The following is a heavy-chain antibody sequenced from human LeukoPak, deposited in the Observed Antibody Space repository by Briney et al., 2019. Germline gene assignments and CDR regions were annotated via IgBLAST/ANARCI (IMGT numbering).Heavy chain of an antibody. CDR3: ARGPGGYYFDY. D-gene: IGHD3-16*01. J-gene: IGHJ4*02. CDR2: IYHSGST. Sequence: SQTLSLTCTVSGGSISSGSYYWSWIRQPAGKGLEWIGSIYHSGSTYYNPSLKSRVTISVDTSKNQFSLKLSSVTAADTAVYYCARGPGGYYFDYWGQGTLVTVSS. CDR1: GGSISSGSYY. V-gene: IGHV4-61*02.